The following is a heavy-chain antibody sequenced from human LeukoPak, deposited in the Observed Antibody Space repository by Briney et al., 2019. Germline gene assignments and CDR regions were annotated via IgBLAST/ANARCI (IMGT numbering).Heavy chain of an antibody. V-gene: IGHV4-59*01. CDR3: ARGDYDTLTGYWNWFDP. J-gene: IGHJ5*02. D-gene: IGHD3-9*01. Sequence: SETLSLTCTVSDDSITIYYWSWIRQPPGKGLEWIGYIDHTGITNYNPSLNSRVTISRDTSKNHFSLELSSATAADTAVYFCARGDYDTLTGYWNWFDPWGQGTLVTVSS. CDR2: IDHTGIT. CDR1: DDSITIYY.